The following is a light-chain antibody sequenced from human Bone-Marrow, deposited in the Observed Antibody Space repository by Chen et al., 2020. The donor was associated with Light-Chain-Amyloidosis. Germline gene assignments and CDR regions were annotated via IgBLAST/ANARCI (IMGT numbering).Light chain of an antibody. CDR1: NIGSTS. CDR2: DDS. CDR3: QVWDRSSDRPV. J-gene: IGLJ3*02. Sequence: SYVLTQPSSVSGAPGQTDTLACGGNNIGSTSVHWYQQTPGQAPLLVVYDDSDRPSGIPERLSGSNSGNTATLTISRVEAGDEADYYCQVWDRSSDRPVFGGGTKLTVL. V-gene: IGLV3-21*02.